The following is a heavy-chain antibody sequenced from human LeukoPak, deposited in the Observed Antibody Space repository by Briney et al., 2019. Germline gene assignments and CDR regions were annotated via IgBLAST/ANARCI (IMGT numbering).Heavy chain of an antibody. J-gene: IGHJ4*02. V-gene: IGHV3-30*18. CDR3: AKNEGQDGSGSYYFDY. CDR1: GFTFSSYG. D-gene: IGHD3-10*01. CDR2: ISYDGSNK. Sequence: LSGRSLRLSCAASGFTFSSYGMHWVRQAPGKGLEWVAVISYDGSNKYYADSVKGRFTISRDNSKNTLYLQMNSLRAEDTAVYYCAKNEGQDGSGSYYFDYWGQGTLVTVSS.